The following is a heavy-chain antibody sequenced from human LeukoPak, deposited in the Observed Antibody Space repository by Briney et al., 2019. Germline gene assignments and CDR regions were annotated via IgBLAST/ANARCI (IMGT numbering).Heavy chain of an antibody. J-gene: IGHJ5*02. V-gene: IGHV3-7*01. CDR2: IKQDGSEK. Sequence: GGSLRLSCAASGFTFSSYWMSWVRQAPGKGLEWVANIKQDGSEKYHVDSVKGRFTISRDNAKNSLYLQMNSLRAEDTAVYYCAREPIVVVPAAMRENWFDPWGQGTLVTVSS. CDR3: AREPIVVVPAAMRENWFDP. D-gene: IGHD2-2*01. CDR1: GFTFSSYW.